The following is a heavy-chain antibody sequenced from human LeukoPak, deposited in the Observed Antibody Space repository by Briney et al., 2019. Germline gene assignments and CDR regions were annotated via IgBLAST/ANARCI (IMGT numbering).Heavy chain of an antibody. J-gene: IGHJ4*02. CDR1: GFTFRSYW. D-gene: IGHD5-12*01. Sequence: GGSLRLSCAASGFTFRSYWMSWVRQAPGKGLEWVANINQGGSVQYYMDSVKGRFTMSRDDAKNSLYVQMNSLRDEDTAVYYCARVEYSGWNLEYWGQGTLVTVSS. CDR2: INQGGSVQ. CDR3: ARVEYSGWNLEY. V-gene: IGHV3-7*01.